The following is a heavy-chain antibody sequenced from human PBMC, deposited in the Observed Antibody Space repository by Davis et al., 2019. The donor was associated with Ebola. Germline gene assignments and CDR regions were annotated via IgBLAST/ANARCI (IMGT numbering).Heavy chain of an antibody. D-gene: IGHD6-19*01. CDR2: IGSAGSS. J-gene: IGHJ4*02. Sequence: GESLKISCAASGFIFSGYALSWVRQAPGKGPEWVSSIGSAGSSFYADSVKGRFTISRDNSKNTLYLQMNSLRAEDTAVYYCATTPQYSSGQNKPFDYWGQGTLVTVSS. V-gene: IGHV3-23*01. CDR3: ATTPQYSSGQNKPFDY. CDR1: GFIFSGYA.